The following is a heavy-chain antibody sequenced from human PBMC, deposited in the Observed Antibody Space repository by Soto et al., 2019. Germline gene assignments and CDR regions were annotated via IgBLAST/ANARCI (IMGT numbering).Heavy chain of an antibody. V-gene: IGHV3-30-3*01. J-gene: IGHJ4*02. CDR1: GFTFSSYA. CDR2: ISYDGSNK. D-gene: IGHD5-12*01. CDR3: ARTADVDIVARSGE. Sequence: GGSLRLSCAASGFTFSSYAMHWVRQAPGKGLEWVAVISYDGSNKYYADSVKGRFTISRDNSKNTLYLQMNSLRAEDTAVYYCARTADVDIVARSGEWGQG.